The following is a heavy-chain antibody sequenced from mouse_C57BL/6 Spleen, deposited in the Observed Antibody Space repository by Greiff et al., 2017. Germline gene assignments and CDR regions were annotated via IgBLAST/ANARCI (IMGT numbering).Heavy chain of an antibody. Sequence: VQRVESGPELVKPGASVKISCKASGYAFSSSWMNWVKQRPGKGLEWIGRIYPGDGDTNYNGKFKGKATLTADKSSSTAYMQLSSLTSEDSAVYFCARGRDYAMDYWGQGTSVTVSS. J-gene: IGHJ4*01. CDR2: IYPGDGDT. CDR1: GYAFSSSW. V-gene: IGHV1-82*01. CDR3: ARGRDYAMDY.